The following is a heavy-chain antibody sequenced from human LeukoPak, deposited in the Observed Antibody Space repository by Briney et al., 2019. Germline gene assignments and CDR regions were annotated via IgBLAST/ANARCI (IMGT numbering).Heavy chain of an antibody. CDR3: ARRPRITMIVVVTTRGHAFDI. Sequence: SETLSLTCTVSGGSISSSSYYWGWIRQPPGKGLEWIGSIYYSGSTYYNPSLKSRVTISVDTSKNQFSLKLSSVTAADTAVYYCARRPRITMIVVVTTRGHAFDIWGQGTMVTVSS. J-gene: IGHJ3*02. CDR1: GGSISSSSYY. D-gene: IGHD3-22*01. CDR2: IYYSGST. V-gene: IGHV4-39*01.